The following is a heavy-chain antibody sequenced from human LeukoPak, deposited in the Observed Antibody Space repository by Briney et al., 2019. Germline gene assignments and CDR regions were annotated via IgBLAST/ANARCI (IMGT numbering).Heavy chain of an antibody. D-gene: IGHD6-19*01. V-gene: IGHV3-30*02. Sequence: GGSLRLSCATSGFIFSNYAMDWVRQAPGKGLEWVAFIRYDGSHKYYADSVKGRFTISRDNSKNTLYLQMNSLRAEDTAVYYCARLAVAGTWYFDYWGQGTLVTVSS. J-gene: IGHJ4*02. CDR1: GFIFSNYA. CDR2: IRYDGSHK. CDR3: ARLAVAGTWYFDY.